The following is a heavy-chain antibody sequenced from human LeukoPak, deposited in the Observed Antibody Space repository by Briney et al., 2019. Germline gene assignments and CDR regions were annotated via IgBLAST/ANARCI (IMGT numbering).Heavy chain of an antibody. CDR3: ARALEYYDILTGYPYGMDV. J-gene: IGHJ6*02. D-gene: IGHD3-9*01. Sequence: PGGSLRLSCAASGFTFSDYYMSWIRQAPGKGLEWVSYISSSGSTIYYADSVKGRFTISRDNAKNSLYLQMNSLRAEDTAVYYCARALEYYDILTGYPYGMDVWGQGTTVTVSS. CDR1: GFTFSDYY. CDR2: ISSSGSTI. V-gene: IGHV3-11*01.